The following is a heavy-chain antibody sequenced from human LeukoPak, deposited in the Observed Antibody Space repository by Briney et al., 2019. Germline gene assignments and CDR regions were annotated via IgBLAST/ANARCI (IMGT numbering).Heavy chain of an antibody. D-gene: IGHD2-2*01. V-gene: IGHV3-74*01. J-gene: IGHJ3*02. CDR1: GFTFSNYW. CDR2: IYSDGSSI. CDR3: ARVKYQLQDVFDI. Sequence: GGSLRLSCAASGFTFSNYWMHWVRQAPGKGLVWVSRIYSDGSSINYADSVKGRFTISRDNAKNTLYLQMNSLGAEDTAVYFCARVKYQLQDVFDIWGQGTMVTVSS.